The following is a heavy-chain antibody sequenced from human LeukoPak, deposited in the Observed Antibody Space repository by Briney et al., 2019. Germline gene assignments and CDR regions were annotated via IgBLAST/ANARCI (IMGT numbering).Heavy chain of an antibody. D-gene: IGHD3-22*01. CDR3: ARVRVGGIGDSEYFDQ. CDR2: IYHSGGPSSGST. J-gene: IGHJ4*02. Sequence: SETLSLTCTVSGGSISSYYWSWIRQAPGKGLEWIANIYHSGGPSSGSTFYSPSLKSRVTISADTSKNQFSLKMSSMSAADTAVYYCARVRVGGIGDSEYFDQWGQGIMVTVSS. V-gene: IGHV4-59*12. CDR1: GGSISSYY.